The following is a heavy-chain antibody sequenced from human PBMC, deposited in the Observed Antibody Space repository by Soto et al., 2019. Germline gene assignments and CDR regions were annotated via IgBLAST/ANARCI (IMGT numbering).Heavy chain of an antibody. D-gene: IGHD2-21*02. Sequence: GGSLRLSCAASGFTFSSYAMHWVRQAPGKGLEWVAVISYDGSNKYYADSVKGRFTISRDNSKNTLYLQMNSLRAEDTAVYYCASPSEGIGVNCGGDCYSGPFDYWGQGTLVTVSS. V-gene: IGHV3-30-3*01. CDR3: ASPSEGIGVNCGGDCYSGPFDY. CDR1: GFTFSSYA. J-gene: IGHJ4*02. CDR2: ISYDGSNK.